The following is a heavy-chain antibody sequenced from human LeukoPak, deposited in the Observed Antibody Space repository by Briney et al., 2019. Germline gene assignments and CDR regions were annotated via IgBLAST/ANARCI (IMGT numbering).Heavy chain of an antibody. Sequence: ASVKVSCKVSGYTLTELSMHWVRQAPGKELEWMGGFDPEDGETIYAQKFQGRVTMTEDTSTDTAYMELSSLRSEDTAVYYCATGVLDSSSYFDYWGQGTLVTVSS. CDR1: GYTLTELS. V-gene: IGHV1-24*01. CDR2: FDPEDGET. CDR3: ATGVLDSSSYFDY. J-gene: IGHJ4*02. D-gene: IGHD6-6*01.